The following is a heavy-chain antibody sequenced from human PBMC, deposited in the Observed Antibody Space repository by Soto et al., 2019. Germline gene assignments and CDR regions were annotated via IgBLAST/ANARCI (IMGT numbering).Heavy chain of an antibody. CDR3: ARLQAAVPHY. Sequence: QVQLQESGPGLVMPSETLSLTCTVSGDSISGSPYFWGWIRQPPGKRLEWIGSIFYDGYTLYTPSLKSRVTVSVDTSQYQFSLKLTSVAAADTAIYFCARLQAAVPHYWGQGILVTVSS. J-gene: IGHJ4*02. CDR1: GDSISGSPYF. CDR2: IFYDGYT. V-gene: IGHV4-39*01. D-gene: IGHD6-13*01.